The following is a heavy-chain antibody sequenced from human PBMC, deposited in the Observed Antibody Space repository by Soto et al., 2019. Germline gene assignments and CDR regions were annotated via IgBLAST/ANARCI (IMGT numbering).Heavy chain of an antibody. D-gene: IGHD3-22*01. CDR3: ARELLRMYYYDSSGPYAGAFDI. Sequence: GTPVELSCNESGYRIDSNSRRWVRQDTRQGLEWMGIINPSGGSTSYAQKFQGRVTMTRDTSTSTVYMELSSLRSEDTAVYYCARELLRMYYYDSSGPYAGAFDIWGQGTMVTVSS. V-gene: IGHV1-46*02. CDR1: GYRIDSNS. J-gene: IGHJ3*02. CDR2: INPSGGST.